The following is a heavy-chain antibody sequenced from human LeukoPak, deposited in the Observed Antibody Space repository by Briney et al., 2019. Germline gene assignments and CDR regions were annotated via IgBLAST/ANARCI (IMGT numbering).Heavy chain of an antibody. CDR2: IYHSGST. J-gene: IGHJ4*02. D-gene: IGHD4-17*01. CDR3: ARSGYGDYPLNY. V-gene: IGHV4-30-2*01. CDR1: GGSISSGGYS. Sequence: SQTLSLTCAVSGGSISSGGYSWSWIRQPPGKGLEWIGYIYHSGSTYYNPSLKSRVTISVDRSKNQFSLKLSSVTAADTAVYYCARSGYGDYPLNYWGQGTLVTVSS.